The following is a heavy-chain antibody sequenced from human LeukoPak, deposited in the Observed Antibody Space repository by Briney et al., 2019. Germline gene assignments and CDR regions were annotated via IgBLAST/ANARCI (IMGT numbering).Heavy chain of an antibody. J-gene: IGHJ5*02. D-gene: IGHD6-13*01. Sequence: GGSLRLSCAASGFSISDHFMHWVRQGPGKGLMWVSRIDRDGSEINYADSVKGRFTISRDNAKNTLYLQTDSLRDEDTAVYYCARHIRAAAFDPWGQGTLVTVSS. CDR3: ARHIRAAAFDP. CDR2: IDRDGSEI. V-gene: IGHV3-74*01. CDR1: GFSISDHF.